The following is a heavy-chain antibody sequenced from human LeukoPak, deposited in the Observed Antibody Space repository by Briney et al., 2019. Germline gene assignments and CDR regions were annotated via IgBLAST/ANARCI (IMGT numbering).Heavy chain of an antibody. V-gene: IGHV4-59*01. CDR3: ARRVAVTGRYYFDY. Sequence: SETLSLTCAVSGGSISSYYWTWIRQPPGKGLEWIGYIYYTGSTNYNPSLKSRVTISVDTSKNQFSLKLSSVTAADTAVYYCARRVAVTGRYYFDYWGQGTLVTVSS. J-gene: IGHJ4*02. CDR1: GGSISSYY. CDR2: IYYTGST. D-gene: IGHD2-21*02.